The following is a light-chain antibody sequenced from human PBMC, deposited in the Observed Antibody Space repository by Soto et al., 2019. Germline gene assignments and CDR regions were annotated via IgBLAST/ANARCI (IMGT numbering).Light chain of an antibody. CDR2: DVS. Sequence: QSALTQPASVSGSPGQSITISCTGTSSDVGGYNYVSWYQQHPGKAPKLMIYDVSNRPSGVSNHFSGSKSGNTASLTISGLQAEDEADYYCSSYTSSSTLVLFGTGTQLTVL. CDR3: SSYTSSSTLVL. J-gene: IGLJ1*01. V-gene: IGLV2-14*01. CDR1: SSDVGGYNY.